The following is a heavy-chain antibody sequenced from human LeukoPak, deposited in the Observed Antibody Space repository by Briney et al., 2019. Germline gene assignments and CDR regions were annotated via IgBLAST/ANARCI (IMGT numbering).Heavy chain of an antibody. J-gene: IGHJ4*02. CDR1: GGSISSSSYY. CDR2: IYYSGST. CDR3: ASPTPGYSSSWYYFDY. V-gene: IGHV4-39*01. Sequence: PSETLSLTCTVSGGSISSSSYYWGWIRQPPGKGLEWIGSIYYSGSTYYNPSLKCRATISVDTSKNQFSLKLSSVTAADTAVYYCASPTPGYSSSWYYFDYWGQGTLVTVSS. D-gene: IGHD6-13*01.